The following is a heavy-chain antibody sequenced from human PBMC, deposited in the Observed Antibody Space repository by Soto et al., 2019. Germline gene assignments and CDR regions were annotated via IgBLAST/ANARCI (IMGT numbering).Heavy chain of an antibody. D-gene: IGHD3-16*01. CDR3: VCGGNFFIY. V-gene: IGHV3-7*01. CDR2: MDHDGSET. Sequence: EVQLVESGGGLVQPGGSLRLSCAASGFTFSTYWMTWVRQPPGKGLEWVADMDHDGSETYYVDSVRGRFTVSRDNGKKSLYLEMNSRRVEDTAVYYCVCGGNFFIYWGQGTLVTVSP. J-gene: IGHJ4*02. CDR1: GFTFSTYW.